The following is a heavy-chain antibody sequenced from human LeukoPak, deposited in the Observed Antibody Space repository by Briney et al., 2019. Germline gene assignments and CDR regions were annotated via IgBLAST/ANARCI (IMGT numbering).Heavy chain of an antibody. CDR1: GFTFNSYG. CDR3: ANLLRYFDWFLTADAFDI. CDR2: IRYDGSNK. J-gene: IGHJ3*02. Sequence: GGSLRLSCAASGFTFNSYGMHWVRQAPGKGLEWVAFIRYDGSNKYYADSVKGRFTISRDNSKNTLYLQMNSLRAEDTAVYYCANLLRYFDWFLTADAFDIWGQGTMVTVSS. D-gene: IGHD3-9*01. V-gene: IGHV3-30*02.